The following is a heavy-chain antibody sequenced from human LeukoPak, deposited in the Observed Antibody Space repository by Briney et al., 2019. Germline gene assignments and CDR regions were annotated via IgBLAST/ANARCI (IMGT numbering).Heavy chain of an antibody. CDR2: INPNSGGT. V-gene: IGHV1-2*02. D-gene: IGHD3-10*01. J-gene: IGHJ5*02. CDR1: GYTFNGYY. CDR3: ARDRVRITMVRGAKNWFDP. Sequence: ASVKVSCNASGYTFNGYYMHWVRQAPGQGLEWMGWINPNSGGTNYAQKFQGRVTMTRDTSISTAYMELSRLRSDDTAVYYCARDRVRITMVRGAKNWFDPWGQGTLVTVSS.